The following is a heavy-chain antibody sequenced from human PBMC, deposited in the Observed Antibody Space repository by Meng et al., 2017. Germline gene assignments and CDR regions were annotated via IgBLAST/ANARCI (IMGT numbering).Heavy chain of an antibody. CDR1: GYTFIDAY. D-gene: IGHD1-7*01. CDR3: ARDGGNYDFDY. Sequence: QVQVVQFGAEGKKPGASVKLSCRASGYTFIDAYVHWVRQAPGQGLEWMGRIIPSSGDANSAQKFLGRVTLTWDTSISTAYMELSSLRSDDTAIYYCARDGGNYDFDYWGQGTLVTVSS. J-gene: IGHJ4*02. V-gene: IGHV1-2*06. CDR2: IIPSSGDA.